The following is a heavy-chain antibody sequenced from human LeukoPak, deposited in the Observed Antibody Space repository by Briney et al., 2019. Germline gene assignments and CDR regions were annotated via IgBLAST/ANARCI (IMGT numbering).Heavy chain of an antibody. CDR2: ISGSGGST. CDR1: GFTFSSYA. Sequence: GGPLRLSCAASGFTFSSYAMSWVRQAPGKGLEWVSAISGSGGSTYYADSVKGRFTISRDNSKNTLYLQMNSLRAEDTAVYYCEKFTRVGAEGLRNDYWGQGTLVTVSS. V-gene: IGHV3-23*01. D-gene: IGHD3-16*01. J-gene: IGHJ4*02. CDR3: EKFTRVGAEGLRNDY.